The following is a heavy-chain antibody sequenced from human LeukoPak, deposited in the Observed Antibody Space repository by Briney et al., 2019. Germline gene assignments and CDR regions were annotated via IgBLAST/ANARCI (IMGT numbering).Heavy chain of an antibody. Sequence: ASVKLSCKPSGYNYFGYDIHWVRQAPGQGLEWMGWINPNSGGTNYAPRFQGRVTMSSDKYSNTVYMELNRLTFDDTAVYYCAKEGTSLDFDFWGLGSRVTVSS. D-gene: IGHD3-3*02. CDR1: GYNYFGYD. J-gene: IGHJ4*02. CDR3: AKEGTSLDFDF. CDR2: INPNSGGT. V-gene: IGHV1-2*02.